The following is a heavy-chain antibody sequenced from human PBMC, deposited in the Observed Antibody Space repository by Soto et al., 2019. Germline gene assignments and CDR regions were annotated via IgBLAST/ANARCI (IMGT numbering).Heavy chain of an antibody. CDR3: ASALVPTADGELWYGEHFDY. CDR1: GGTFSSYA. J-gene: IGHJ4*02. Sequence: QVQLVQSGAEVKKPGSSVKVSCKASGGTFSSYAISWVRQAPGQGLGWMGGIIPIFGTANYAQKFQGRVTITADDSTSTAYIELGSLRSEDTAVYYCASALVPTADGELWYGEHFDYWGQGTLVTVSS. D-gene: IGHD3-10*01. V-gene: IGHV1-69*12. CDR2: IIPIFGTA.